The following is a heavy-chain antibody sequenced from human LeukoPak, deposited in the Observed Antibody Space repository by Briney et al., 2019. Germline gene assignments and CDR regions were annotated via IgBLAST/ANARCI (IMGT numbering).Heavy chain of an antibody. D-gene: IGHD6-6*01. CDR2: INPDGSGK. Sequence: PGGSLRLSCAASGSSFSSHWMNWVRQAPGKGLEWVANINPDGSGKYYVDSVKGRFSISRDSAKSSMYLQMDSLRAEDTAVYYCARGIHNSCDYWGQGALVTVSS. CDR3: ARGIHNSCDY. CDR1: GSSFSSHW. J-gene: IGHJ4*02. V-gene: IGHV3-7*03.